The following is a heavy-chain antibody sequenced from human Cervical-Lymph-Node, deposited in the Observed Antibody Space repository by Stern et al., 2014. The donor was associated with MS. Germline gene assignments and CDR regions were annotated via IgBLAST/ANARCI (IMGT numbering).Heavy chain of an antibody. Sequence: QVQLGQSGAEVKKPGSSAKVSCKASGGTFSSYAINWVRQVPGQGLEWMGGIIPIFGTANYAQKFQGRVTITADESTSTAYMKLSRLRSEDTAVYYCASTTGTTFYYGMDVWGQGTTVTVSS. J-gene: IGHJ6*02. CDR1: GGTFSSYA. CDR3: ASTTGTTFYYGMDV. CDR2: IIPIFGTA. V-gene: IGHV1-69*01. D-gene: IGHD1-1*01.